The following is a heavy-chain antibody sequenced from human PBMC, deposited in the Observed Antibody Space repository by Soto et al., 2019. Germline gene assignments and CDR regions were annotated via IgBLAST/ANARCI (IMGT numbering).Heavy chain of an antibody. J-gene: IGHJ4*02. CDR2: IYYSGST. D-gene: IGHD5-18*01. Sequence: PSETLSLTCTVSGGSISSGDYYWSWIRQPPGKGLEWIGYIYYSGSTYYNPSLKSRVTISVDTSKNQFSLKLSSVTAADTAVYYCASDVDTAMVLPSYWGQGTLVTVSS. V-gene: IGHV4-30-4*01. CDR3: ASDVDTAMVLPSY. CDR1: GGSISSGDYY.